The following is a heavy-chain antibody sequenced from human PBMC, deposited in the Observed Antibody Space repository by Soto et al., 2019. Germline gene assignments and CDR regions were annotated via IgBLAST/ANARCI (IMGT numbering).Heavy chain of an antibody. CDR1: GDSISSGGYY. CDR3: ARSPHFDGYNDY. Sequence: QVQLQESGPGLVKPSQTLSLTCTVSGDSISSGGYYWSWIRQHPGKGLEWIAQTYYSGSTYYNPAPRSRVTISVDTSKNQFSLKLSSVTEADTAVYYCARSPHFDGYNDYWGRGTLVTVSS. J-gene: IGHJ4*02. V-gene: IGHV4-31*03. CDR2: TYYSGST. D-gene: IGHD3-9*01.